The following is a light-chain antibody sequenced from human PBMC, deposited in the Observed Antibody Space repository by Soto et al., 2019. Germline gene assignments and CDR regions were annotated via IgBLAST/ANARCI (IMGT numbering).Light chain of an antibody. J-gene: IGKJ1*01. V-gene: IGKV1-39*01. CDR2: AAS. Sequence: DIQMTQSPSSLSASVGDRVTINCRASQSISSYLNWYQQKPGKAPKLLIYAASNLKSGIPSRFSGSGSETDFTLIISSLQPEDFATYYCQQSYSTPRTFGQGTKVDIK. CDR3: QQSYSTPRT. CDR1: QSISSY.